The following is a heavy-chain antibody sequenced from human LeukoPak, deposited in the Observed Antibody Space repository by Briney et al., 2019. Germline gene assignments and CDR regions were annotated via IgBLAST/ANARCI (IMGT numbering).Heavy chain of an antibody. J-gene: IGHJ4*02. CDR3: AKEGY. Sequence: GVSLRLSCAASGFSFSVNWMSWVRQAPGKGPEWVASIKKDESEKYYVDSVSGRFTISRDNAKNSLYLQMNSLRVEDTAVYYCAKEGYWGRGTLVTVSS. CDR2: IKKDESEK. CDR1: GFSFSVNW. V-gene: IGHV3-7*01.